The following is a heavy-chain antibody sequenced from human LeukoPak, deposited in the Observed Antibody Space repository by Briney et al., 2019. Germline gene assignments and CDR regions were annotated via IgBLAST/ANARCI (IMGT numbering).Heavy chain of an antibody. J-gene: IGHJ5*02. CDR3: ARDRTTISKNRQSWFDP. Sequence: SQTLSLTCTVSGGSISSGSYYWSWIRQPPGKGLEWIGSIYHSGSTYYNPSLKSRVTISVDTSKNQFSLKLSSVTAADTAVYYCARDRTTISKNRQSWFDPWGQGTLVTVSS. CDR1: GGSISSGSYY. CDR2: IYHSGST. D-gene: IGHD1-1*01. V-gene: IGHV4-39*07.